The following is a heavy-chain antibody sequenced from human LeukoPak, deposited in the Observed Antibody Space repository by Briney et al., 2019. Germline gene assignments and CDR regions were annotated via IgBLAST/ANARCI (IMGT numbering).Heavy chain of an antibody. D-gene: IGHD2-21*01. CDR1: GFTFSSYA. V-gene: IGHV3-23*01. Sequence: GGSLRLSCAASGFTFSSYAMSWVRQAPGKGLEWVSAISGSGGSTYYADSVKGRFTISRDNSKNTLYLHMNSLRAEDTAVYYCAKDASLGWGVVIAIYFDYWGQGTLVTVSS. CDR3: AKDASLGWGVVIAIYFDY. CDR2: ISGSGGST. J-gene: IGHJ4*02.